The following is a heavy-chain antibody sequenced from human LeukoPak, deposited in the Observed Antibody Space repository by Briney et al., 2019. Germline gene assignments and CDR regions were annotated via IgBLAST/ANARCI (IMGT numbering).Heavy chain of an antibody. Sequence: SETLSLTCTVSGGSISSYYWSWIRQPPGKGLEWIGYIYYSGSTNYNPSLKSRVTISVDTSKNQFSLKLSSVTAADTAVYYCARRIAAAGEIDNWGQGTLVTVSS. CDR1: GGSISSYY. D-gene: IGHD6-13*01. CDR2: IYYSGST. CDR3: ARRIAAAGEIDN. J-gene: IGHJ4*02. V-gene: IGHV4-59*08.